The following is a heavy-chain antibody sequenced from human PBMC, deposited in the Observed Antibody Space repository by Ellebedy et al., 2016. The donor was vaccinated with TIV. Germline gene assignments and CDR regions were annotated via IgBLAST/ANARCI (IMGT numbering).Heavy chain of an antibody. CDR2: IHNGDRT. J-gene: IGHJ4*02. CDR3: ANRGY. Sequence: GESLKISCAASGFTVSSDFMNWVRQAPGKGLEWVSLIHNGDRTYYADSVKGRFTISRDNSKNTLYLQMNSLRVEDTALYYCANRGYWGQGTLVSVSS. D-gene: IGHD5-24*01. CDR1: GFTVSSDF. V-gene: IGHV3-66*01.